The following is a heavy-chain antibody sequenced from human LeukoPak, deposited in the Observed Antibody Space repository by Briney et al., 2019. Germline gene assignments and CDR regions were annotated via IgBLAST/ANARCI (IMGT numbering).Heavy chain of an antibody. D-gene: IGHD3-3*01. CDR2: IYYSGGT. CDR3: ARFGSNYFDY. V-gene: IGHV4-39*01. J-gene: IGHJ4*02. CDR1: GGSISTTGYY. Sequence: SETLSLTCTVSGGSISTTGYYWGWIRQPPGKGLDCIGSIYYSGGTYYNPSLKSRVTISVDTSKNQFSLKLSSVTAADTAVYDCARFGSNYFDYWGQGTLVTVSS.